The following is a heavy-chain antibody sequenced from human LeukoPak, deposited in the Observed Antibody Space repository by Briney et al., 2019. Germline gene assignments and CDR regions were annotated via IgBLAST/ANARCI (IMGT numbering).Heavy chain of an antibody. V-gene: IGHV3-20*04. D-gene: IGHD2-2*01. Sequence: GGSLRLSCAASGFTFDDYGMSWVRQVPGKGLEWVSGINWNGGSTGYADSVKGRFTISRDNAKNALYLQMNSLRAEDTAFYYCAREGYCSTTSCAYGMDVWGQGTTVTVSS. J-gene: IGHJ6*02. CDR3: AREGYCSTTSCAYGMDV. CDR2: INWNGGST. CDR1: GFTFDDYG.